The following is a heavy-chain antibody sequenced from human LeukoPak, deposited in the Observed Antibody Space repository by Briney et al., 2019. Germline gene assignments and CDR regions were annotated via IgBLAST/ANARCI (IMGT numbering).Heavy chain of an antibody. J-gene: IGHJ4*02. V-gene: IGHV4-59*01. CDR2: IYYSGST. CDR1: GGSISSYY. D-gene: IGHD1-26*01. Sequence: SETLSLTCTVSGGSISSYYWSWIRQPPGKGLEWIGYIYYSGSTNYNPSLKSRVTISVDTSKNQFSLKLSSVTAADTAVYYCATGGSGSYYELSYWGQGTLVTVTS. CDR3: ATGGSGSYYELSY.